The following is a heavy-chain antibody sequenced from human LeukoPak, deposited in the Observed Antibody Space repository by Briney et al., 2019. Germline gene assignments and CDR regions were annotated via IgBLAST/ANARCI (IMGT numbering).Heavy chain of an antibody. CDR1: GFTFSSYA. V-gene: IGHV3-30-3*01. Sequence: GGSLRLSCAASGFTFSSYAMHWVRQAPGKGLEWVAVISYDGSDKYYADSVKGRFTISRDNSKNTLYLQMNSLRAEDTAVYYCARTDTAMVPGYLFDYWGQGTLVTVSS. CDR2: ISYDGSDK. J-gene: IGHJ4*02. D-gene: IGHD5-18*01. CDR3: ARTDTAMVPGYLFDY.